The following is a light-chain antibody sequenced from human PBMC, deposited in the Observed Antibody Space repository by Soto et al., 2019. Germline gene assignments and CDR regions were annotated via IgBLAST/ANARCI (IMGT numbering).Light chain of an antibody. J-gene: IGKJ1*01. CDR2: GAS. CDR1: QSISSSY. Sequence: PGARATLSCRASQSISSSYLAWYQQKPGQAPRPLIFGASSRASGIPGRFSGSGSGTDFTLTISRLEPEDFAVYYCQHYGTSATWTFGQGTKVEIK. CDR3: QHYGTSATWT. V-gene: IGKV3-20*01.